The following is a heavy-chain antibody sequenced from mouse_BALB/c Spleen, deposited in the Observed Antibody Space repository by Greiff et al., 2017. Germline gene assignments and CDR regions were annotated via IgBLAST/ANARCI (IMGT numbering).Heavy chain of an antibody. V-gene: IGHV14-3*02. CDR2: IDPANGNT. Sequence: EVQLQQSGAELVKPGASVKLSCTASGFNIKDTYMHWVKQRPEQGLEWIGRIDPANGNTKYDPKFQGKATITADTSSNTAYLQLSSLTSEDTAVYYCARDYGYDYDYFDYWGQGTTLTVSS. CDR1: GFNIKDTY. J-gene: IGHJ2*01. CDR3: ARDYGYDYDYFDY. D-gene: IGHD2-2*01.